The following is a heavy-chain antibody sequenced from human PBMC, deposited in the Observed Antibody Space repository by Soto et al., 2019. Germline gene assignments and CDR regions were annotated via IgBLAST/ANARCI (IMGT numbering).Heavy chain of an antibody. Sequence: TSETLSLTCTVSGGSISSSTYYWVWIRQPPGKGLEWIGRVYNTGGTFYNPSFQSRVTISVDTSRNQFSLRMNSVTAADTAIYYCARASNKRGYSYGPDYWGQGTLVTVSS. J-gene: IGHJ4*02. CDR1: GGSISSSTYY. CDR3: ARASNKRGYSYGPDY. CDR2: VYNTGGT. D-gene: IGHD5-18*01. V-gene: IGHV4-39*01.